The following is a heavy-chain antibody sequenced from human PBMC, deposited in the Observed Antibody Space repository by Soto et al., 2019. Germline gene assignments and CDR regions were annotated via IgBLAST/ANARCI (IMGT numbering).Heavy chain of an antibody. CDR1: GGSISSSHW. CDR3: ARGVLSITPCSFGA. J-gene: IGHJ3*01. Sequence: QVQLQESGPGLVKPSGTLSLTCAVSGGSISSSHWWTWVRQSPGKGLEYIGEISHSGTSNSNPSPQRWIHLSVGQFKDPFFPALALWAGPDTAGYYCARGVLSITPCSFGAWGQRTLGHVSS. V-gene: IGHV4-4*02. CDR2: ISHSGTS. D-gene: IGHD1-20*01.